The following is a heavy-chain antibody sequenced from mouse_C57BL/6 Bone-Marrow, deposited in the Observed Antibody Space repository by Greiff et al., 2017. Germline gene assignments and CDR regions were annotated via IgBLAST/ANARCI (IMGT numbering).Heavy chain of an antibody. CDR2: IYPRSGNT. CDR3: ARGDYYGSSYYAMDY. D-gene: IGHD1-1*01. Sequence: QVQLQQSGAELARPGASVKLSCKASGYTFTSYGISWVKQRTGQGLEWIGEIYPRSGNTYYNEKFKGKATLTADKSSRTAYMELRSLTSEDSAVYFCARGDYYGSSYYAMDYWGQGTSVTVSS. J-gene: IGHJ4*01. V-gene: IGHV1-81*01. CDR1: GYTFTSYG.